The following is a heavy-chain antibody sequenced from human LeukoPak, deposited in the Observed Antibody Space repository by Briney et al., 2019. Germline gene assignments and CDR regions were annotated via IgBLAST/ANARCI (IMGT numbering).Heavy chain of an antibody. CDR2: IYYSGST. CDR1: GGSISSYY. J-gene: IGHJ6*03. CDR3: ARTTEGYCRSTSCYGFYYSYYMDV. D-gene: IGHD2-2*01. Sequence: SETLSLTCTVSGGSISSYYWGWIRQPPGKGLKWIGYIYYSGSTNYNPSLKSRVTISVATSKNQFSLKLNSVTAADTAVYYCARTTEGYCRSTSCYGFYYSYYMDVWGKGTTVTISS. V-gene: IGHV4-59*13.